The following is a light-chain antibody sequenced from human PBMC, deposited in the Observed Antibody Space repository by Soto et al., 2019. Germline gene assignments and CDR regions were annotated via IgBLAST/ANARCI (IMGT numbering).Light chain of an antibody. CDR3: QQYNSWLWT. V-gene: IGKV3-15*01. Sequence: EIVLTQSPATLSVSPGEGATLSCRASQSVSSKLAWYQQKPGQAPRLLIYAASTRATGIPARFSGSGSGTEFTLIISSLQSEDSAVYYCQQYNSWLWTFGQGTKVDIK. CDR1: QSVSSK. J-gene: IGKJ1*01. CDR2: AAS.